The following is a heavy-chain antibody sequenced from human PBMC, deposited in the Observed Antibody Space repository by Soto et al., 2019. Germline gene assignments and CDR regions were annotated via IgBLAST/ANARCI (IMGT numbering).Heavy chain of an antibody. CDR3: ARDETCDY. J-gene: IGHJ4*02. CDR1: GFTFSSYA. CDR2: ISYDGSNK. Sequence: GGSLRLSCAASGFTFSSYAMHWVRQAPGKGLEWVAVISYDGSNKYYADSVKGRFTISRDNSKNTLYLQMNSLRAEDTAVYYCARDETCDYWGQGTLVTVSS. V-gene: IGHV3-30-3*01.